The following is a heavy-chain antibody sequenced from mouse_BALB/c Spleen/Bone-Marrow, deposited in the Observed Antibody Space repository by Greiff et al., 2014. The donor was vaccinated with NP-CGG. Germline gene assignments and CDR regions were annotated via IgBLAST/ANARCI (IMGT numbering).Heavy chain of an antibody. J-gene: IGHJ3*01. V-gene: IGHV1-9*01. CDR2: ISPGTGNT. D-gene: IGHD2-2*01. CDR3: AIIGYQAWFTY. CDR1: GYAFSTHW. Sequence: QVQLKESGTELMKPGASVKISCKATGYAFSTHWIQWIKQRPGHGLDWIGEISPGTGNTNNNEKFRGKATFTADASSNTAYMQLSSLTSEDSAVYFCAIIGYQAWFTYWGQGTLVTVSP.